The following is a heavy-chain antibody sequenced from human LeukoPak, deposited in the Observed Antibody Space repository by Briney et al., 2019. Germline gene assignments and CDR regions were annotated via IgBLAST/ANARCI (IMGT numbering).Heavy chain of an antibody. J-gene: IGHJ5*02. CDR1: GGSISSSSYY. V-gene: IGHV4-39*01. Sequence: SETLSLTCTVSGGSISSSSYYWGWIRQPPGKGLEWIGSIYYSGSTYYNPSLKSRVPISVDTSKNQFSLKLSSVTAADTAVYYCARSNPYREMGSWFDPWGQGTLVTVSS. CDR3: ARSNPYREMGSWFDP. CDR2: IYYSGST. D-gene: IGHD5-24*01.